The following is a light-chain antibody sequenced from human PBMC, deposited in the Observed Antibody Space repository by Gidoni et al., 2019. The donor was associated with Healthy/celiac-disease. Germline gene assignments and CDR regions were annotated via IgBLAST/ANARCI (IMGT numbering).Light chain of an antibody. Sequence: QSVLTQPPSASGTPGQRVTISCSGSSSNIGSNTVNWYQQLPGTAPKLLIYSNNQRPSAVPDRFSGSKSGTSASLAISGLQSEDESAYYCAAWDYSLNGRWVFGGGTKLTVL. CDR3: AAWDYSLNGRWV. V-gene: IGLV1-44*01. J-gene: IGLJ3*02. CDR1: SSNIGSNT. CDR2: SNN.